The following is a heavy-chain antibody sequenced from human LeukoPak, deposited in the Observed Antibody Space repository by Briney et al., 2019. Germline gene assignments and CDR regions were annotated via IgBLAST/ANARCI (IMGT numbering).Heavy chain of an antibody. CDR2: IYYSGST. D-gene: IGHD6-19*01. CDR3: ARAPPIIAVAPFGYYYYMDV. V-gene: IGHV4-59*01. J-gene: IGHJ6*03. Sequence: PSETLSLTCTVSGGSISSYYWSWIRQPPGKGLEWIGYIYYSGSTNYNPSLKSRVTISVDISKNLFSLKLSSVTAADTAVYYCARAPPIIAVAPFGYYYYMDVWGKGTTVTVSS. CDR1: GGSISSYY.